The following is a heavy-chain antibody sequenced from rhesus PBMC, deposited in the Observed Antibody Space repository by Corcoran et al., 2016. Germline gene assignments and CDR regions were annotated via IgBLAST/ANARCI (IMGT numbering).Heavy chain of an antibody. CDR3: ARHEWGVVLTYYFDY. CDR2: IYGSGGST. D-gene: IGHD3-16*01. J-gene: IGHJ4*01. V-gene: IGHV4-93*02. Sequence: QVQLQESGPAVVKPSETLSLTCAVSGGSIRSSHWWSGIRQSPGKWQEGIVGIYGSGGSTEYTPSRKSRVTISIDTSKNQFSLTLSSVTAAHTAVYYCARHEWGVVLTYYFDYWGQGLLVTVSS. CDR1: GGSIRSSHW.